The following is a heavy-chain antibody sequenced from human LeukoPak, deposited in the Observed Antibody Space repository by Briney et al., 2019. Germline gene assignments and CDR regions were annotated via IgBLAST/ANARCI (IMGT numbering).Heavy chain of an antibody. D-gene: IGHD6-13*01. CDR3: ARGLSSSWYPFDY. CDR2: IYSGGST. CDR1: GFTFSNYA. Sequence: GGSLKLSCAASGFTFSNYAMSWVRQAPGKGLEWASVIYSGGSTHYADSVKGRFTISRDNSKNTLYLQMNSLRAEDTAVYYCARGLSSSWYPFDYWGQGTLVTVSS. V-gene: IGHV3-66*01. J-gene: IGHJ4*02.